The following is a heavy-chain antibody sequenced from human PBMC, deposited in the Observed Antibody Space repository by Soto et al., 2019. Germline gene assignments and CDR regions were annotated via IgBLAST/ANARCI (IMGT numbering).Heavy chain of an antibody. CDR2: IYYSGST. V-gene: IGHV4-59*01. CDR3: ARDHPPLPNSSSWYYYSGMGV. CDR1: GGSISSYY. J-gene: IGHJ6*02. D-gene: IGHD6-13*01. Sequence: SETLSLTCTVSGGSISSYYWSWIRQPPGKGLEWIGYIYYSGSTNYNPSLKSRVTISVDTSKNQFSLKLSSVTAADTAVYYCARDHPPLPNSSSWYYYSGMGVWGQGTTVTVSS.